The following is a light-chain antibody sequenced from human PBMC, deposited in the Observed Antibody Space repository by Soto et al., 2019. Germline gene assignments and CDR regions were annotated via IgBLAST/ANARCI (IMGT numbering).Light chain of an antibody. CDR2: AAS. J-gene: IGKJ1*01. CDR1: QSVGSSY. V-gene: IGKV3-20*01. Sequence: EIVLTQSPGTLSLSPGERATLSCRASQSVGSSYLAWYQHKPGQAPRLLIYAASRRATGIPDRFSGSASGTDFTLTISRLEPEDFAVYYCQQYAGSPWTFGQGPKVEIK. CDR3: QQYAGSPWT.